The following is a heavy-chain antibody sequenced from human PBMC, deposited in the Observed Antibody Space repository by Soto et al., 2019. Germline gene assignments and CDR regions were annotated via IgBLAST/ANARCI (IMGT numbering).Heavy chain of an antibody. CDR2: ISGSGGRS. CDR3: AKAYFVWSSEQPYYFDY. D-gene: IGHD3-16*01. Sequence: EVQLLDSGGGLVQPGGSLRLSCAASGFTFGNYAMTWVRQGPGKGLEWVSGISGSGGRSYYADSVKGRFTISRDNSKSTLYLQMHSLRAEDTAVYYCAKAYFVWSSEQPYYFDYWGQGTLVTVSS. J-gene: IGHJ4*02. CDR1: GFTFGNYA. V-gene: IGHV3-23*01.